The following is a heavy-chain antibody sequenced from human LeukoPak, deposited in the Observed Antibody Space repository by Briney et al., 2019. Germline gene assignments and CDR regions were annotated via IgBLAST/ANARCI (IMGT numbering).Heavy chain of an antibody. V-gene: IGHV3-30*01. J-gene: IGHJ4*02. Sequence: GRSLRLSCAASGFTFSSYAMHWVRQAPGKGLEWVAVISYDGSNKYYADSVKGRFTISRDNSKNTLYLQMNSLRAEDTAVYYCARSYPNYWGQGTLVTVSS. D-gene: IGHD2-2*02. CDR2: ISYDGSNK. CDR1: GFTFSSYA. CDR3: ARSYPNY.